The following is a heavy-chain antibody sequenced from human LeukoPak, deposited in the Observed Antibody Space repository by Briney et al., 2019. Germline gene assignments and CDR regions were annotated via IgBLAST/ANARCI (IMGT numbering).Heavy chain of an antibody. V-gene: IGHV4-59*01. CDR3: ARVGYSSGWTHRIYYYYIDV. J-gene: IGHJ6*03. CDR2: IYYSGST. CDR1: GGSMSYYY. D-gene: IGHD6-19*01. Sequence: SETLSLTCTVSGGSMSYYYWTWIRQPPGKGLEWIGYIYYSGSTNYNPSLKSRVTISVDTSKNQFSLKLSSVTAADTAVYYCARVGYSSGWTHRIYYYYIDVWGKGTTVTISS.